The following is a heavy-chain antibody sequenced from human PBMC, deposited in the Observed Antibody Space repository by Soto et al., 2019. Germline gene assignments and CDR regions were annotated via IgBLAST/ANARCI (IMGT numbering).Heavy chain of an antibody. Sequence: SLRLSCAASGFIFSSYSMSWVRQAPGTGLEWVSGIGDSGDNTYYADSVKGRFTVSRDNSKNTLYLQMNSLRAEDTAIYYCAKRLHTGRWYAAFDYWGQGILVTVSS. J-gene: IGHJ4*02. CDR1: GFIFSSYS. CDR3: AKRLHTGRWYAAFDY. D-gene: IGHD6-13*01. V-gene: IGHV3-23*01. CDR2: IGDSGDNT.